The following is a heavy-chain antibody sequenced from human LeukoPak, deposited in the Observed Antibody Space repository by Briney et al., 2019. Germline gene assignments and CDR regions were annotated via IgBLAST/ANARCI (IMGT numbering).Heavy chain of an antibody. Sequence: ASVKVSCKACGYTFSSYGISWVRPAPGQGLEWMGWISGYNGNTNYAQKIQGRVTMTTDTSTSTAYMELRRLRSDDTAVYYCARRRVGAIDAFDIWGQGTVVTVSS. CDR2: ISGYNGNT. J-gene: IGHJ3*02. CDR3: ARRRVGAIDAFDI. V-gene: IGHV1-18*01. D-gene: IGHD1-26*01. CDR1: GYTFSSYG.